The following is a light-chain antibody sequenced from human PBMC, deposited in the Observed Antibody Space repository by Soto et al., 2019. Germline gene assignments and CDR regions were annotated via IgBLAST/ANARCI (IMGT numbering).Light chain of an antibody. V-gene: IGKV3-20*01. CDR3: QQYGSSVT. J-gene: IGKJ1*01. CDR1: QSIRSHY. Sequence: EIVLTQSPGTLSLSPGERATHSCRASQSIRSHYLAWYQQKPGQAPRLLISGAHNRAPGIPDRFSGSESGTDFTLRISRLEPEDFAVYYCQQYGSSVTFGQGTKVEIK. CDR2: GAH.